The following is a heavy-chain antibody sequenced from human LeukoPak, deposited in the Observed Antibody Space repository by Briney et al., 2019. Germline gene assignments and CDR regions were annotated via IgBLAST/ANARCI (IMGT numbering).Heavy chain of an antibody. D-gene: IGHD6-13*01. J-gene: IGHJ5*02. CDR1: GGTFSSYA. CDR2: ILPIFGTA. Sequence: ASVKVSCKASGGTFSSYAISWVRQAPGQGLEWMGGILPIFGTANYAQKFQGRVTITTDESTSTAYMELSSLRSEDTAVYYCARGRPGYSSSWYKYWFDPWGQGTLVTVSS. CDR3: ARGRPGYSSSWYKYWFDP. V-gene: IGHV1-69*05.